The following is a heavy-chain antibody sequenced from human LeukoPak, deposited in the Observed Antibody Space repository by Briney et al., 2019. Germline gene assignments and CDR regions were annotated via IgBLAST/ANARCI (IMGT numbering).Heavy chain of an antibody. CDR1: GFTFSNYG. CDR2: FSRRGDST. CDR3: AKRDNSGLFYFDQ. D-gene: IGHD6-19*01. V-gene: IGHV3-23*01. Sequence: GGSLRLSCEASGFTFSNYGMSWVRQAPGKGLEWVSTFSRRGDSTYNADSVKGRFTISRDNSKATLYLQMNSLRVEDTAVYYCAKRDNSGLFYFDQWGQGTLVTVSS. J-gene: IGHJ4*02.